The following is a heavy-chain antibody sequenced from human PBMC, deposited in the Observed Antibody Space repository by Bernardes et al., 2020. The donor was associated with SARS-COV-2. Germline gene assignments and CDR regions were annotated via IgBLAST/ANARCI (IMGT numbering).Heavy chain of an antibody. D-gene: IGHD1-26*01. V-gene: IGHV3-53*01. CDR3: AKTGYTGNYSPPDC. CDR2: IYDDGRS. Sequence: GGSLRLSCAASGFSVRITYMNWVRQAPGKGLEWVSIIYDDGRSFYKDSVKGRFTISRDNSKNTLYLQMKSLRAEDTAVYYCAKTGYTGNYSPPDCWGQGTLVTVSS. J-gene: IGHJ4*02. CDR1: GFSVRITY.